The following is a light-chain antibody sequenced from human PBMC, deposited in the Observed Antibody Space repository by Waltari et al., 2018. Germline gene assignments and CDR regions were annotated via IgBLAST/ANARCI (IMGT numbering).Light chain of an antibody. J-gene: IGLJ7*01. CDR2: EVS. CDR3: GTWDSSLSGAV. V-gene: IGLV1-51*02. CDR1: SSNIGHNY. Sequence: SVLTQPPSVSAAPGQRVTLSRPGGSSNIGHNYVSWYRQFPGTAPKLLSYEVSERPSGIPGRFSGSKSGTSATLDITGLQAGDEADYYCGTWDSSLSGAVFGGGTHLTVL.